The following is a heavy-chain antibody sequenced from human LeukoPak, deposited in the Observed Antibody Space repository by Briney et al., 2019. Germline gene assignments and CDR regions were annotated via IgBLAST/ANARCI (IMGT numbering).Heavy chain of an antibody. CDR2: TYYRSKWYN. V-gene: IGHV6-1*01. Sequence: SQTLSLTCAISGDSVSSNSAAWNWTRQSPSRGLEWLGRTYYRSKWYNDYAVSVKSRITINPDTSKNQFSLQLNSVTPEDTAVYYCARARGLDYYDSSGYYSHSLDYWGQGTLVTVSS. D-gene: IGHD3-22*01. CDR3: ARARGLDYYDSSGYYSHSLDY. J-gene: IGHJ4*02. CDR1: GDSVSSNSAA.